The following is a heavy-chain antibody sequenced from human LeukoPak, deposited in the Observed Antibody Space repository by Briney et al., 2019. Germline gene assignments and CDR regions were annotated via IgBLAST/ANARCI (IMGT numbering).Heavy chain of an antibody. Sequence: GGSLKLSCAASGFTFSGSAMHWVRQASGKGLEWAGRIRSKANSYATAYAASVKGRFTIPRDDSKNTAYLQMNSLKTEDTAVYYCTRPPAGYWGQGTLVTVSS. J-gene: IGHJ4*02. V-gene: IGHV3-73*01. CDR2: IRSKANSYAT. D-gene: IGHD3-10*01. CDR1: GFTFSGSA. CDR3: TRPPAGY.